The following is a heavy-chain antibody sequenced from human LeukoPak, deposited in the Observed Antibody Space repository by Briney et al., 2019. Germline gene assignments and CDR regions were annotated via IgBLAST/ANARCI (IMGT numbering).Heavy chain of an antibody. CDR1: GYTFTGYY. J-gene: IGHJ5*02. V-gene: IGHV1-2*06. CDR2: INPNSGDT. D-gene: IGHD3-22*01. Sequence: ASVKLSCKASGYTFTGYYMHWVRQAPGQGLEWMGRINPNSGDTNYAQKFQGRVTMTRDTSITTAYMELNRLRSDDTAVYYCARDWEALSSGYYWSVRWFDPWGQGTLVTVSS. CDR3: ARDWEALSSGYYWSVRWFDP.